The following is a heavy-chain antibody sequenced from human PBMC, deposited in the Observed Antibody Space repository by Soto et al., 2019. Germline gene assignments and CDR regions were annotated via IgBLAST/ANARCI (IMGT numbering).Heavy chain of an antibody. V-gene: IGHV4-39*01. Sequence: QLQLQESGPGLVKPSETLSLTCTVSGGSISSSSYYWGWIRQPPGKGLEWIGSIYYSGSTYYNPSLTRRVSMSVYTSTNQFSLKLSSVTAADAAVYCCARLTAMVIRFDPWGQGTLVTVSS. CDR3: ARLTAMVIRFDP. D-gene: IGHD5-18*01. CDR1: GGSISSSSYY. CDR2: IYYSGST. J-gene: IGHJ5*02.